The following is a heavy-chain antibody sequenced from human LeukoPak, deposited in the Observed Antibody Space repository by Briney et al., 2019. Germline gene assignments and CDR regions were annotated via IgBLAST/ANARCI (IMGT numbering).Heavy chain of an antibody. J-gene: IGHJ4*02. V-gene: IGHV3-11*04. CDR3: ARVRPGYYCDY. CDR2: ISSSGSTI. CDR1: GFTFSDYY. Sequence: GGSLRLSCAASGFTFSDYYMSWIRQAPGQGLEWVSYISSSGSTIYNADSVRGRFTISRDNAKNSLYLQMNSLRAEDTAVYYCARVRPGYYCDYWGQGILVTVSS.